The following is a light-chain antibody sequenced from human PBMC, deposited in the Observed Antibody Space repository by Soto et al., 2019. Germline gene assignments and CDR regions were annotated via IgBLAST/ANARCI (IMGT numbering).Light chain of an antibody. CDR3: CSYAGDSTPYV. V-gene: IGLV2-23*02. Sequence: QSVRTQPASVSGPPGLSITISCTGTSSDVGNYNLVSWYQQHPGKAPKLMIYEVSKRPSGVSNRFSGSKSGNTASLAISGLQAEDEADYYCCSYAGDSTPYVFGTGTKVTVL. CDR1: SSDVGNYNL. J-gene: IGLJ1*01. CDR2: EVS.